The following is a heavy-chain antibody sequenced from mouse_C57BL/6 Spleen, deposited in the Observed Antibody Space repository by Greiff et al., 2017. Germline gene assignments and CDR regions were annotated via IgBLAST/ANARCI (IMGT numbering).Heavy chain of an antibody. CDR1: GFTFSSYA. CDR2: ISDGGSYT. Sequence: EVMLVESGGGLVKPGGSLKLSCAASGFTFSSYAMSWVRQTPEKRLEWVATISDGGSYTYYPDNVKGRFTLSRDNAKNNLYLQMSHLKSEDTAMYYCARDRGLRGAMDYWGQGTSVTVSS. CDR3: ARDRGLRGAMDY. V-gene: IGHV5-4*01. J-gene: IGHJ4*01. D-gene: IGHD1-1*01.